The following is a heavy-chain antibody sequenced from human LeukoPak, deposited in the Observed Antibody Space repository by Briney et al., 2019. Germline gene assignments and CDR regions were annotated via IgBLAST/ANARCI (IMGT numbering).Heavy chain of an antibody. J-gene: IGHJ4*02. CDR2: ISGSGGTT. CDR1: GFTFSTYA. V-gene: IGHV3-23*01. Sequence: GGPLRLSCAASGFTFSTYAMSWVRQAPGKGLEWVSVISGSGGTTYYADSVKGRFTISRDNSKNTLYLQMNNLRAEDTAIYYCAKRGFLDYWGQGTLVTVFS. CDR3: AKRGFLDY. D-gene: IGHD3-3*01.